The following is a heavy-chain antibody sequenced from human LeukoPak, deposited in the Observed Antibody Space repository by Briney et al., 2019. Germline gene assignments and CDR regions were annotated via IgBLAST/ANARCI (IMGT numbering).Heavy chain of an antibody. D-gene: IGHD3-3*01. CDR3: ATDLITIFGVVNDY. Sequence: SVKVSCKVSGYTLTELSMHWVRHAPGKGLEWMGGFDLEDGETIYAQKFQGRVTMTEDTSTDTAYMELSSLRSEDTAVYYCATDLITIFGVVNDYWGQGTLVTVSS. V-gene: IGHV1-24*01. CDR1: GYTLTELS. J-gene: IGHJ4*02. CDR2: FDLEDGET.